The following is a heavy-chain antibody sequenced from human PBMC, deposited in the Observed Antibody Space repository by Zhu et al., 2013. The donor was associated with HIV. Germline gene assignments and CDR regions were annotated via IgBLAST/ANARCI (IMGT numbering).Heavy chain of an antibody. V-gene: IGHV1-2*02. CDR1: GYTFTGYY. CDR2: ISPDTGGT. D-gene: IGHD1-7*01. CDR3: ARDPEIVTETYLNPNYFDT. Sequence: VQLVQSGAEVKKPGASVKVSCKAFGYTFTGYYIHWLRQAPGEGLEWMGWISPDTGGTKYAQKFQGRVTITADKFTSTVYMELNSLRFEDTAVYYCARDPEIVTETYLNPNYFDTWGQGTLITVSS. J-gene: IGHJ5*02.